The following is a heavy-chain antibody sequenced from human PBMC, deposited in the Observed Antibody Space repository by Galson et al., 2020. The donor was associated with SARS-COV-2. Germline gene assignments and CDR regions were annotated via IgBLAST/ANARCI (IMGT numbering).Heavy chain of an antibody. CDR3: ARFHYYGSGSSPFYYGMDV. CDR2: ISSSSSYI. V-gene: IGHV3-21*01. Sequence: GGSLRLSCAASGFTFSSYSMNWVRQAPGKGLEWVSSISSSSSYIYYADSVKGRFTISRDNAKNSLYLQMNSLRAEDTAVYYCARFHYYGSGSSPFYYGMDVWGQGTTVTVSS. J-gene: IGHJ6*02. D-gene: IGHD3-10*01. CDR1: GFTFSSYS.